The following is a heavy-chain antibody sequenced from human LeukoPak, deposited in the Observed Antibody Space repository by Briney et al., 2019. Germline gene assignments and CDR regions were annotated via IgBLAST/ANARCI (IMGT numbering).Heavy chain of an antibody. J-gene: IGHJ4*02. CDR3: ASPLGGSSGYDS. CDR1: GFTFSSYG. V-gene: IGHV3-33*01. D-gene: IGHD5-12*01. CDR2: IWYDGSNK. Sequence: GGSLRLSCAASGFTFSSYGMHWVRQAPGKGLEWVAVIWYDGSNKYYADPVKGRFTISRDNSKNTLYLQMNSLRAEDTAVYYCASPLGGSSGYDSWGQGTLVTVSS.